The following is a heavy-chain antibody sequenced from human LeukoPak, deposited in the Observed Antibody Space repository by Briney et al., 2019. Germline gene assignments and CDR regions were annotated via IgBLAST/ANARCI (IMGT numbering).Heavy chain of an antibody. Sequence: PGGFLRLSCGASGSTFSSHTMNWVRQAPGKGLEWISYISRSSDVIYYADSVKGRFTISGDNAKNSLYLQMNSLRAEDTAVYYCARNLPAADYWGQGTLVTVSS. J-gene: IGHJ4*02. CDR3: ARNLPAADY. V-gene: IGHV3-48*04. CDR1: GSTFSSHT. D-gene: IGHD2-2*01. CDR2: ISRSSDVI.